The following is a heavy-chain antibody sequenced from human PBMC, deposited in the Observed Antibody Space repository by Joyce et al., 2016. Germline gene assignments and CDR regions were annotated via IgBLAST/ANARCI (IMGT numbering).Heavy chain of an antibody. D-gene: IGHD5-18*01. CDR3: ARDTAMATGYYYYGMDV. CDR1: GYTFTNYY. CDR2: INPSGGST. V-gene: IGHV1-46*01. J-gene: IGHJ6*02. Sequence: QVQLVQSGAEVKKPGASVKVSCKASGYTFTNYYMHWVRQAPGQGLEWMGIINPSGGSTNSAQKFQGRVTMTRDTSTSTVYMELSSLRSEDTAVYYGARDTAMATGYYYYGMDVWGQGTTVTVSS.